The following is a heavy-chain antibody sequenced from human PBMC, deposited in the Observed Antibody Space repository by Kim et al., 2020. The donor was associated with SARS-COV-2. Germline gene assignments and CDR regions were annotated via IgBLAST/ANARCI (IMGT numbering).Heavy chain of an antibody. CDR1: GGTFSSYA. D-gene: IGHD5-12*01. Sequence: SVKVSCKASGGTFSSYAISWVRQAPGQGLEWMGGIIPIFGTANYAQKFQGRVTITADESTSTAYMELSSLRSEDTAVYYCARVPYRLGRGYSGYDSFNWFDPWGQGTLVTVSS. J-gene: IGHJ5*02. V-gene: IGHV1-69*13. CDR2: IIPIFGTA. CDR3: ARVPYRLGRGYSGYDSFNWFDP.